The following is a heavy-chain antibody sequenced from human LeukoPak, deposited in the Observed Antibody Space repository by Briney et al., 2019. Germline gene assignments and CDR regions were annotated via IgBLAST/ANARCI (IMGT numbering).Heavy chain of an antibody. CDR1: GYVFTTYF. CDR3: VREKDGGDFVH. J-gene: IGHJ4*02. D-gene: IGHD3-16*01. Sequence: ASVKVSCTASGYVFTTYFIHWVRQAPGQGLEWMGRINPGDGGTHFARKFQDRVTMTRDTSTSTVDMELSGVRSEDSALYHCVREKDGGDFVHWGPGTLVTVSS. V-gene: IGHV1-46*01. CDR2: INPGDGGT.